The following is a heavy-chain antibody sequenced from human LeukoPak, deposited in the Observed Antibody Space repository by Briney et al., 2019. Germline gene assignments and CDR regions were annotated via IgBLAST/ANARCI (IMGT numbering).Heavy chain of an antibody. Sequence: PGGSLRLSCAASGFTFSSYSMNWVRQAPGKGLEWVSSISNRGIYIYYADSMKGRFTISRDNAKNSPYLQMNSMRAEDTAVYYCAREQAYCCGDLYPAAGGFHPWGRGPLVTVSS. J-gene: IGHJ5*02. CDR2: ISNRGIYI. CDR3: AREQAYCCGDLYPAAGGFHP. V-gene: IGHV3-21*01. CDR1: GFTFSSYS. D-gene: IGHD2-21*02.